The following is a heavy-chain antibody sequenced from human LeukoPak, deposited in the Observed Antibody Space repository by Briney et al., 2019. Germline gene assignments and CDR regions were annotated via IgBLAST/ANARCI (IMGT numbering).Heavy chain of an antibody. D-gene: IGHD3-10*01. Sequence: GGSLRLSCAASGFTFSSYAMSWVRQAPGKGLEWVSAISGGGGSTYYADSVKGRFTISRDNSKNTLYLQMNSVRDEDTAVYYCAKGLSAMVRGVPYNWFDPWGQGTLVTVSS. J-gene: IGHJ5*02. V-gene: IGHV3-23*01. CDR1: GFTFSSYA. CDR3: AKGLSAMVRGVPYNWFDP. CDR2: ISGGGGST.